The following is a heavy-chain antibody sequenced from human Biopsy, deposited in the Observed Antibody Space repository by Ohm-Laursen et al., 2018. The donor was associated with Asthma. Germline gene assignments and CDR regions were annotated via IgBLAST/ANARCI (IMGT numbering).Heavy chain of an antibody. CDR3: VRAVRNEQWLAPFDY. D-gene: IGHD6-19*01. J-gene: IGHJ4*02. Sequence: SDTLSLTCSVYGGSISSFYWRWIRQSPAKGLEWMGYVYWTGSTNYNPSLKSRIPMSVDTSKNRMFLELTSVTAADTAIYYCVRAVRNEQWLAPFDYWGQGKPVTVSS. CDR2: VYWTGST. CDR1: GGSISSFY. V-gene: IGHV4-59*07.